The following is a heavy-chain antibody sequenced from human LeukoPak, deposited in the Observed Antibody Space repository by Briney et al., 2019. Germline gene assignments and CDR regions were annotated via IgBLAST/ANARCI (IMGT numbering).Heavy chain of an antibody. D-gene: IGHD1-7*01. J-gene: IGHJ4*02. CDR3: ARGTYYYGS. V-gene: IGHV3-48*03. CDR2: IGRGGTDL. Sequence: GGSLRLSCVASGFSFSSFEMNWVRQVPGKGLEWVSYIGRGGTDLFYADSVKGRFTVSRDNAKNSLFLQMSSLRAEDTAVYYCARGTYYYGSWGQRTLVTVSS. CDR1: GFSFSSFE.